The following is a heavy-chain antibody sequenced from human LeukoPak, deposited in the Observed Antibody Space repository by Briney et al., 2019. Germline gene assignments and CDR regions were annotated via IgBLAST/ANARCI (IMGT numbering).Heavy chain of an antibody. CDR2: INTSGGST. J-gene: IGHJ4*02. CDR1: GYTFTSYY. CDR3: ARGSDDSGGSGSYFDY. V-gene: IGHV1-46*01. D-gene: IGHD3-16*01. Sequence: ASVKVSCKASGYTFTSYYMHWVRQAPRHRLEWMGIINTSGGSTSYAQKFQGRVTMTRDTSTSTVYMELSSLRSEDTAVYYCARGSDDSGGSGSYFDYWGRGTLVTVSS.